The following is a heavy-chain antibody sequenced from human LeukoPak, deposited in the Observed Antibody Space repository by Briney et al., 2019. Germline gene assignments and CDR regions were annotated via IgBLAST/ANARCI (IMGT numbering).Heavy chain of an antibody. J-gene: IGHJ4*02. Sequence: GGSLRLSCAASGFMFSSNWMSWVRLAPGKGLEWVANIKEEETETYYVDSVKRQFTISRDNAKNSLYLQMNSLRVEDTAVYYCAKEGRSLQTYWGQGTLVTVSS. CDR2: IKEEETET. CDR1: GFMFSSNW. V-gene: IGHV3-7*03. D-gene: IGHD5-24*01. CDR3: AKEGRSLQTY.